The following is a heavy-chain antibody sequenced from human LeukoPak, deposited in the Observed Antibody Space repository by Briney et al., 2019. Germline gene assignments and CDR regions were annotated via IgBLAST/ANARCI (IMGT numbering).Heavy chain of an antibody. CDR1: GFTFDDYA. V-gene: IGHV3-43*02. J-gene: IGHJ4*02. Sequence: GGSLRLSCAASGFTFDDYAMHWVRQAPGKGLEWVSLIRADGITTYYADSVKGRFTISRDSSKNSLYLQMNGLRTEDSALYYCAKDYYWGQGTLDTVSS. CDR3: AKDYY. CDR2: IRADGITT.